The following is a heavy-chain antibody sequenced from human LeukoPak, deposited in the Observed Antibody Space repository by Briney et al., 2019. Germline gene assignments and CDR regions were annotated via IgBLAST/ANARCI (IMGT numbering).Heavy chain of an antibody. V-gene: IGHV1-2*02. CDR1: GYTFIGYY. Sequence: ASVKVSCKASGYTFIGYYMHWVRQAPGQGLEWMGWINPNSGGTNYAQKFQGRVTMTRDTSISTAYMELSRLRSDDTAVYYCARAIPGRDGYNYLGYFDYWGQGTLVTVSS. CDR2: INPNSGGT. D-gene: IGHD5-24*01. CDR3: ARAIPGRDGYNYLGYFDY. J-gene: IGHJ4*02.